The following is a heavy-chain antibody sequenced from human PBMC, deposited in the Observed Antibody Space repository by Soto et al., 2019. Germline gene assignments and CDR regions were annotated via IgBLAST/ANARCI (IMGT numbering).Heavy chain of an antibody. CDR3: AREGITGTTGNWFDP. V-gene: IGHV1-18*01. CDR1: GYTFTNYG. CDR2: ISAYNGNT. D-gene: IGHD1-20*01. Sequence: GASVKVSCKASGYTFTNYGINWVRQAPGQGLEWMGWISAYNGNTNYAQKLQGRVTMTTDTSTSTTYMDLRSLRSDDTAVYYCAREGITGTTGNWFDPWGQGTLVTVS. J-gene: IGHJ5*02.